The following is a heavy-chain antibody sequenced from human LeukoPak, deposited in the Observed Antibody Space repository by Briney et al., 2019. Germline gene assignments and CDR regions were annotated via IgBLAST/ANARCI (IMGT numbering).Heavy chain of an antibody. CDR1: GGSISSSSYY. J-gene: IGHJ4*02. Sequence: SETLSLTCTVSGGSISSSSYYWGWIRQPPGKGLEWIGSIYYRGSTYYNPSLKSRVTISVDTSKNQFSLKLSSVTAADTAVYYCARTIAARPGGGYWGQGTLVTVSS. D-gene: IGHD6-6*01. V-gene: IGHV4-39*01. CDR2: IYYRGST. CDR3: ARTIAARPGGGY.